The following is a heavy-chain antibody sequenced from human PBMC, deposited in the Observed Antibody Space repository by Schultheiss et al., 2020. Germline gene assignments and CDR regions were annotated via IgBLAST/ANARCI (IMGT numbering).Heavy chain of an antibody. CDR1: GDSVSSNSAA. CDR3: ARDLAVAGIEDYYYYYMDV. J-gene: IGHJ6*03. D-gene: IGHD6-19*01. Sequence: SQTLSLTCAISGDSVSSNSAAWNWIRQSPSRGLEWLVRTYYRSKWYNDYAVSVKSRITINPDTSKNQFSLQLNSVTPEDTAVYYCARDLAVAGIEDYYYYYMDVWGKGTTVTVSS. CDR2: TYYRSKWYN. V-gene: IGHV6-1*01.